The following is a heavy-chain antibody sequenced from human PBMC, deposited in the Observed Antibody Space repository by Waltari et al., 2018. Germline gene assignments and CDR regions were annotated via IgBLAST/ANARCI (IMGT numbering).Heavy chain of an antibody. V-gene: IGHV3-53*01. J-gene: IGHJ4*02. D-gene: IGHD5-18*01. CDR3: ARVEWIQLWFDY. CDR1: GFTVSRNY. CDR2: IYSGGST. Sequence: EVQLVESGGGLIQPGGSLRLSCAASGFTVSRNYMSWVRQAPGKGLEWVSVIYSGGSTYYADSVKGRFTISRDNSKNTLYLQMNSLMTEDTAVYYCARVEWIQLWFDYWGQGTLVTVSS.